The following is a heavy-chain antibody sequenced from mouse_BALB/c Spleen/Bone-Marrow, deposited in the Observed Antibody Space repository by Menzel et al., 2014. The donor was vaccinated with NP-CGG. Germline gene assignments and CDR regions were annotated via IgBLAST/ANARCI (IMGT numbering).Heavy chain of an antibody. CDR3: VRSRLRDWYFDI. CDR1: GNTFTSYD. V-gene: IGHV1-85*01. Sequence: QVQLQQSGVELIKPGASVKLSCKASGNTFTSYDINWVRQRPEQGLEWIGWIFPGDSTTKYNEKFKGKATLSTDKSSSTVHMQLSRLTSEDSAVYFCVRSRLRDWYFDIWGAGTTGTISS. J-gene: IGHJ1*01. D-gene: IGHD1-2*01. CDR2: IFPGDSTT.